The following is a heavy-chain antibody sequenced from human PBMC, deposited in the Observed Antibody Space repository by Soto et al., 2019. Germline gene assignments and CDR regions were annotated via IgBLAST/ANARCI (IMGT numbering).Heavy chain of an antibody. CDR3: ARLPCHDFWSGSNWFDP. CDR2: ISSSSSTI. CDR1: GFTFSSYS. D-gene: IGHD3-3*01. J-gene: IGHJ5*02. V-gene: IGHV3-48*01. Sequence: EVQLVESGGGLVQPGGSLRLSCAASGFTFSSYSMNWVRQAPGKGLEWVSYISSSSSTIYYADSVKGRFTISRDNAKNSLYLQMISLRAEDTAVYYCARLPCHDFWSGSNWFDPWGQGTLVTVSS.